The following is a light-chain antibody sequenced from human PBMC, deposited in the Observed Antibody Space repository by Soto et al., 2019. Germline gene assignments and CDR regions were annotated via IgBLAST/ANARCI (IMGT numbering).Light chain of an antibody. J-gene: IGLJ2*01. CDR1: SSDVGGYNY. CDR2: EVS. Sequence: QSALTQPASVSGSPGQSITISCTGTSSDVGGYNYVSWYQQHPGKAPKLMIYEVSNRPSGVSNRFSGSMSGNTASLTISGLQAEDEADYYCSSYTSSSTVVFGGGTQLTVL. CDR3: SSYTSSSTVV. V-gene: IGLV2-14*01.